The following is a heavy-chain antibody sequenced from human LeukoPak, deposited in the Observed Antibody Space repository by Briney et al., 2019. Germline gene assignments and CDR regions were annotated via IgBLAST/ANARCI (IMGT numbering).Heavy chain of an antibody. V-gene: IGHV3-30*18. CDR1: GFTFTTYG. Sequence: PGGSLRLSCAASGFTFTTYGLHWVRQAPGKGLEWVAAIASNGGSQYYADSVKGRFTISRDNSKNTLFLQMNSLRAEDTALYYCVKGNSGSYYGAFDIWGQGTMVTVSS. CDR2: IASNGGSQ. CDR3: VKGNSGSYYGAFDI. D-gene: IGHD1-26*01. J-gene: IGHJ3*02.